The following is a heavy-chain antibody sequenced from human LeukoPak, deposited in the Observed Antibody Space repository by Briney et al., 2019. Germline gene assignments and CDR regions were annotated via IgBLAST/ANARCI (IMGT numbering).Heavy chain of an antibody. Sequence: ASVKVSCKASGYTFTSYGISWVRQAPGQGLEWMGWISAYNGNTNYAQKLQGRVTMTTDTSTSTAYMELRSLRSDDTAVYYCARTISRIAAIPVPFDYWGQGTLVTVSS. V-gene: IGHV1-18*01. D-gene: IGHD6-13*01. J-gene: IGHJ4*02. CDR1: GYTFTSYG. CDR3: ARTISRIAAIPVPFDY. CDR2: ISAYNGNT.